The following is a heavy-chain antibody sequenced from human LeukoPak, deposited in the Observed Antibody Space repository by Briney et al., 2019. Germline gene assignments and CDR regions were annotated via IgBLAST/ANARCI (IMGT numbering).Heavy chain of an antibody. Sequence: GGSLRLSCAASGFTFSSYTMHWVRQAPGKGLEWVAVISYDGSDKYYADSVKGRFTISRDDSKNTLYLQMNSLRAEDTAVYYCARGGYSNRWFDPWGQGTLVTVSS. J-gene: IGHJ5*02. D-gene: IGHD4-11*01. CDR1: GFTFSSYT. CDR2: ISYDGSDK. V-gene: IGHV3-30*01. CDR3: ARGGYSNRWFDP.